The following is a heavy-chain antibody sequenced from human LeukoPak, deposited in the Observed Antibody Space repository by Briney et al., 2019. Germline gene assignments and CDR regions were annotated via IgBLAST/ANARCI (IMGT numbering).Heavy chain of an antibody. CDR1: GGTFSSYA. Sequence: RASVKVSCKASGGTFSSYAISWVRQAPGQGLEWMGRIIPILGIANYAQKFQGRVTITADKSTSTAYMELSSLRSEDTAVYYCARDVRGNWNPDYWGQGTLVTVSS. D-gene: IGHD1-20*01. CDR2: IIPILGIA. V-gene: IGHV1-69*04. CDR3: ARDVRGNWNPDY. J-gene: IGHJ4*02.